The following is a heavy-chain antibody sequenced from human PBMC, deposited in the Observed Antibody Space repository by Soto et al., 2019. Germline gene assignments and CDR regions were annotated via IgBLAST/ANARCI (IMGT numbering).Heavy chain of an antibody. CDR1: GFTFSSYG. D-gene: IGHD2-2*01. CDR2: ISYDGSNK. V-gene: IGHV3-30*18. J-gene: IGHJ4*02. Sequence: QVQLVESGGGVVQPGRSLRLSCAASGFTFSSYGMHWVRQAPGKGLEWVAVISYDGSNKYYADSVKGRFTISRDNSKNTLYLQMNSLRAEDTAVYYCAKDADASDYWGQGTLVTVSS. CDR3: AKDADASDY.